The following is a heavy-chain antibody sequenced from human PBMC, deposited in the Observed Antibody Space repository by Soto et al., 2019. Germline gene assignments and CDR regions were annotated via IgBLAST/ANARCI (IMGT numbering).Heavy chain of an antibody. CDR3: AKDQSASSNSYHAMDV. Sequence: QEQLVESGGGVVQPGRPLRLSCAASEFTFSPYPMHWVRQAPGKGLEWVAVISFDGATKYYADSVKGRFAISRDHSMNTLYLQMNSLRTEDTAVYYCAKDQSASSNSYHAMDVWGPGTTVTVSS. CDR2: ISFDGATK. J-gene: IGHJ6*02. V-gene: IGHV3-30*09. D-gene: IGHD6-6*01. CDR1: EFTFSPYP.